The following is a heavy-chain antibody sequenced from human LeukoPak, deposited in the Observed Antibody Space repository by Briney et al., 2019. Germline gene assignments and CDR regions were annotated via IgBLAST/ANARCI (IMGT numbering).Heavy chain of an antibody. D-gene: IGHD3-10*01. J-gene: IGHJ4*02. Sequence: SETLSLTCTVSGGSISSGDYYWSWIRQPPGKGLEWIGYIYYSGSTYYNPSLKSRVTISVDTSKNQFSLKLSSVTAADTAVYYCARVIGTYYYGSGSYGFDYWGQGTLVTVSS. CDR1: GGSISSGDYY. CDR3: ARVIGTYYYGSGSYGFDY. CDR2: IYYSGST. V-gene: IGHV4-30-4*01.